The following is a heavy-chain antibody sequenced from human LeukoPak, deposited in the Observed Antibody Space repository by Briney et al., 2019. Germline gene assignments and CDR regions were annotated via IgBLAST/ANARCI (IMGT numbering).Heavy chain of an antibody. J-gene: IGHJ4*02. CDR3: AREGITMIVETYYFDY. Sequence: GGSLRLSCAASGFTFSSYAMHWVRQAPGTGPEWVAVISYDGSNKYYADSVQGRFTISRDNSKNTQYLQMNSLRAEDTAVYYCAREGITMIVETYYFDYWGQGTLVTVSS. V-gene: IGHV3-30-3*01. CDR2: ISYDGSNK. CDR1: GFTFSSYA. D-gene: IGHD3-22*01.